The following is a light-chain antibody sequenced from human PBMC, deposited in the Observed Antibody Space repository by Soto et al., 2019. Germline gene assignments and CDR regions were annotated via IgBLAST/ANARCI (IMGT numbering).Light chain of an antibody. J-gene: IGLJ2*01. CDR1: SSDVGGYNY. CDR3: SSYAGTYVV. Sequence: QSVLTQPPSASGSPGQSVTISCTGTSSDVGGYNYVSWYQQHPGKAPKLMIYEVSERPSGVPDRFSGSKSGNTASLTVSGLQAEDEADYYCSSYAGTYVVFGGGTKVTVL. V-gene: IGLV2-8*01. CDR2: EVS.